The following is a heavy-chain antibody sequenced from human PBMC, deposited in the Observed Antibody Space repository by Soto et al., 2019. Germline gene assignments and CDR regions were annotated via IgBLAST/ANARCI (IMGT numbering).Heavy chain of an antibody. J-gene: IGHJ4*02. Sequence: QVQLVESGGGVVQPGRSLRLSCAASGFSFSSYPMHWVRQAPGKGLEWLAVISDGSHEYYADSVKGRFTISRDNSKNSLYLQMNSLGDEDTAVYYCARLPKGTTVTAWGQGTLVTVSS. D-gene: IGHD4-17*01. CDR3: ARLPKGTTVTA. CDR1: GFSFSSYP. CDR2: ISDGSHE. V-gene: IGHV3-30*04.